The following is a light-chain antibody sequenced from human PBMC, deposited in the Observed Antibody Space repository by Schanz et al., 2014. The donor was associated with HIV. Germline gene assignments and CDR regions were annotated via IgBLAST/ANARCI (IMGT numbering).Light chain of an antibody. V-gene: IGLV2-11*01. CDR1: SSDVGGYNY. J-gene: IGLJ2*01. CDR2: DVS. Sequence: QSALTQPRSVSGSPGQSVTISCTGTSSDVGGYNYVSWYQQHPGKAPKLMIYDVSKRPSGVPDRFSGSKSGNTASLTISGLQAEDEADYYCCSYAGSSTLLFGGGTKLTAL. CDR3: CSYAGSSTLL.